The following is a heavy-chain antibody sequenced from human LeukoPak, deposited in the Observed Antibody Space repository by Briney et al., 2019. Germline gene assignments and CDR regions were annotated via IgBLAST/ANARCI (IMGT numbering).Heavy chain of an antibody. J-gene: IGHJ6*02. Sequence: SVKVSCKASGGTFSSYAISWVRQAPGQGLEWMGGIIPIFGTANYAQKFQGRVTITADESTSTAYMELSSLRSEDTAVYYCARKEVSAGYCSSTSCYSPHYYYGMDVWGQGTMVTVSS. CDR2: IIPIFGTA. V-gene: IGHV1-69*13. D-gene: IGHD2-2*01. CDR1: GGTFSSYA. CDR3: ARKEVSAGYCSSTSCYSPHYYYGMDV.